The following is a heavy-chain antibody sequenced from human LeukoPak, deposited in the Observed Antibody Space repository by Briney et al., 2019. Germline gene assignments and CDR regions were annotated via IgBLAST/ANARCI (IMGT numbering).Heavy chain of an antibody. D-gene: IGHD4-23*01. J-gene: IGHJ4*02. CDR2: IYTSGST. V-gene: IGHV4-61*09. CDR1: GGSISTGSYY. Sequence: SETLSLTCTVSGGSISTGSYYWSWIRQPAGKGLEWIGHIYTSGSTNYNPSLKSRVTISVDTSKNQLSLKLSSVTAADTAVYYCARTRAYGGRPDYWGQGTLVTVSS. CDR3: ARTRAYGGRPDY.